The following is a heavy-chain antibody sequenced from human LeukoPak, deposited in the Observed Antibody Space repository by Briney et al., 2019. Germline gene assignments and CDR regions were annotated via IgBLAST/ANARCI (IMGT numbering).Heavy chain of an antibody. CDR1: GGSISSGSYY. CDR3: ATSTVTTADY. CDR2: IYTSGST. Sequence: TLSLTCTVSGGSISSGSYYWSWIRQPAGKGLEWIGRIYTSGSTNYNPSLKSRVTMSVDTSKNQFSLKLSSVAAADTAVYYCATSTVTTADYWGQGTLVTVSS. D-gene: IGHD4-11*01. V-gene: IGHV4-61*02. J-gene: IGHJ4*02.